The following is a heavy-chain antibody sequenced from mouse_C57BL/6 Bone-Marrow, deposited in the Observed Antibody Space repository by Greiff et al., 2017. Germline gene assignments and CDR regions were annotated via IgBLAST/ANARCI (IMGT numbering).Heavy chain of an antibody. D-gene: IGHD1-1*01. Sequence: QVQLQQSGAELVKPGASVKISCKASGYAFSSYWMNWVKQRPGKGLEWIGQIYPGDGDTNYNGKFKGKATLTAAKSSSTAYMQLSSLTSEESAVYFCARRHYYGSSYVGVWFAYWGQGTLVTVSA. V-gene: IGHV1-80*01. CDR2: IYPGDGDT. CDR1: GYAFSSYW. J-gene: IGHJ3*01. CDR3: ARRHYYGSSYVGVWFAY.